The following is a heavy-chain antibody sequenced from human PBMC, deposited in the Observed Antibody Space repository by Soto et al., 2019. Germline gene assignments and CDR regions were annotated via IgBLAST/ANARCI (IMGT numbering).Heavy chain of an antibody. CDR2: IYWDDDK. D-gene: IGHD4-17*01. J-gene: IGHJ4*02. CDR1: GFSLRTSGVG. V-gene: IGHV2-5*02. CDR3: AHRPAFWDYADPGVT. Sequence: QITLKESGPTLVKPTQTLTLTCTFSGFSLRTSGVGVTWIRQPPGKALEWLALIYWDDDKRYSPSLKARLTITKDTSDNEVVLTMTNLDPVDTATYYCAHRPAFWDYADPGVTWGQGILVTVSS.